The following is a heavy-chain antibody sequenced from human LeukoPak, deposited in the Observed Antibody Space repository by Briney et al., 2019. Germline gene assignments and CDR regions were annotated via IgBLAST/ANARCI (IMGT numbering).Heavy chain of an antibody. J-gene: IGHJ4*02. Sequence: GGSLRLSCAASGFTFSSYGMTWVRQAPGKGLEWVSYISSSSSTIYYADSVKGRFTISRDNSKNTLYLQMNSLRAEDTAVYYCARDTAMVPSYFDYWGQGTLVTVSS. CDR3: ARDTAMVPSYFDY. CDR2: ISSSSSTI. D-gene: IGHD5-18*01. CDR1: GFTFSSYG. V-gene: IGHV3-48*01.